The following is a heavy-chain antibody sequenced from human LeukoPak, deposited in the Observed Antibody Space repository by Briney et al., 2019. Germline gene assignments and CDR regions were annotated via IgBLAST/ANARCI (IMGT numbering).Heavy chain of an antibody. Sequence: GGSLRLSCAASGFTFSSYEMNWVRQAPGKGLEWVSYISSSGSTIYYADSVKGRFTISRDNAKNSLSLQMNSLRAEDTAVYYCVREIIRLGQDDYFDYWGQGTLVTVSS. CDR1: GFTFSSYE. V-gene: IGHV3-48*03. CDR3: VREIIRLGQDDYFDY. CDR2: ISSSGSTI. D-gene: IGHD3-3*02. J-gene: IGHJ4*02.